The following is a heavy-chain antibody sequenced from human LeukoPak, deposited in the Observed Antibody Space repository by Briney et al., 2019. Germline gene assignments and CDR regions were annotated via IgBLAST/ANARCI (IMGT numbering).Heavy chain of an antibody. CDR3: ARGPTLVRGVIMPDSVGGMDV. Sequence: VASVKVSCKASGYTFTSYDINWVRQATGQGLEWMGWMNPNSGNTGYAQKFQGRVTMTRNTSISTAYMELSSLRSEDTAVYYCARGPTLVRGVIMPDSVGGMDVWGQGTTVTVSS. V-gene: IGHV1-8*01. J-gene: IGHJ6*02. D-gene: IGHD3-10*01. CDR2: MNPNSGNT. CDR1: GYTFTSYD.